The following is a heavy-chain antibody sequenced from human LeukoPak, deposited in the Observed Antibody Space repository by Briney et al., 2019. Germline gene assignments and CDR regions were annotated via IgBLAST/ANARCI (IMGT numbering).Heavy chain of an antibody. CDR2: ISSRFGTI. V-gene: IGHV3-48*03. CDR3: ATGGYGLAN. CDR1: GFTFSSYE. J-gene: IGHJ4*02. Sequence: PGGSLRLSCAAFGFTFSSYEMNWVRQAPGKGLEWVSYISSRFGTIYYADSVKGRFTISRDNAKNSLSLQMNSLRAEDTAVYYCATGGYGLANWGQGTLVTVSS. D-gene: IGHD4-17*01.